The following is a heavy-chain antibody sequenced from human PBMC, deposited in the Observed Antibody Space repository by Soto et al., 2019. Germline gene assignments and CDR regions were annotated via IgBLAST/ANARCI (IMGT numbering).Heavy chain of an antibody. CDR1: GYTFTSYG. V-gene: IGHV1-18*01. CDR2: INVYNGNT. Sequence: QVQLVQSGAEVKKPGASVKVSCKASGYTFTSYGISWVRQAPGQGLEWMGWINVYNGNTNYAQKLQGRVTMTTDTSTSTAYLDLRSLRSDDTAGYFCARDTSRGEYDYWGQGTLFTVSS. J-gene: IGHJ4*02. D-gene: IGHD3-10*01. CDR3: ARDTSRGEYDY.